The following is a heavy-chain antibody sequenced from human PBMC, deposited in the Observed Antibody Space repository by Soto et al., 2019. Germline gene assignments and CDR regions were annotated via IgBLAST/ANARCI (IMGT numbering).Heavy chain of an antibody. Sequence: GGSLRLSCAASGFTFDLYYIHWVRQAPGKGLEWVSVISYDGSEKHYADSVQGRFSISRDNSKNTLYPQMNSLTPKDTDIYYYAQDDLDVKGGSDVVGAGPVGDNWGQGTLVTVSS. CDR3: AQDDLDVKGGSDVVGAGPVGDN. CDR2: ISYDGSEK. V-gene: IGHV3-30*18. D-gene: IGHD2-15*01. J-gene: IGHJ4*02. CDR1: GFTFDLYY.